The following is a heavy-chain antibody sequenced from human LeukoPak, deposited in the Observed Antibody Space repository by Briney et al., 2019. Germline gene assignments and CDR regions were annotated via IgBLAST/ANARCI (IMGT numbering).Heavy chain of an antibody. V-gene: IGHV3-21*01. CDR1: RFTFSLYS. J-gene: IGHJ4*02. CDR2: ISSSSTYI. D-gene: IGHD5-24*01. CDR3: ARERWLQWIDY. Sequence: GGSLRLSCAASRFTFSLYSMNWVRQAPGKGLEWVSSISSSSTYIYYADSVKGRFTISRDDAKNSLYLQMNDLRADDTAVYYCARERWLQWIDYWGQGTLVTVSS.